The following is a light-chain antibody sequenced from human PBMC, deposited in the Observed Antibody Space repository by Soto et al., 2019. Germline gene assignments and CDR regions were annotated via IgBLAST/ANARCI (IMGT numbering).Light chain of an antibody. J-gene: IGLJ1*01. CDR3: CSYAGSTTPFV. CDR2: EVS. Sequence: QSALTQPASVSGSPGLSITISCTGTSSDVGSYNLVSWYQQHPGKAPKLMIYEVSKRPSGVSNRFSGSKSGNTASLTISGLQAEDAADYYCCSYAGSTTPFVFGTGTKLTVL. CDR1: SSDVGSYNL. V-gene: IGLV2-23*02.